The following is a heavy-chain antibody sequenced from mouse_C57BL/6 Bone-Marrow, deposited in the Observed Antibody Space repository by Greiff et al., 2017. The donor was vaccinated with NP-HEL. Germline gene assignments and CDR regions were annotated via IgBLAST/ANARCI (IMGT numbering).Heavy chain of an antibody. CDR2: IYPRSGNT. CDR1: GYTFTSYG. V-gene: IGHV1-81*01. D-gene: IGHD1-1*01. J-gene: IGHJ2*01. Sequence: QVHVKQSGAELARPGASVKLSCKASGYTFTSYGIRWVKQRTGQGLEWIGEIYPRSGNTYYNEKFKGKATLTADKSSSTAYMELRSLTSEDSAVYFCVLVLRLYVDDGGQGTTLTVAS. CDR3: VLVLRLYVDD.